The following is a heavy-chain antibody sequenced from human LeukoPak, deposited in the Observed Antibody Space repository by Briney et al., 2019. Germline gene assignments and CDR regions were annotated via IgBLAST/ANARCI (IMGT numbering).Heavy chain of an antibody. CDR1: GYTFSSYS. CDR2: ISSSSSTI. D-gene: IGHD2-15*01. J-gene: IGHJ4*02. CDR3: ARGDCSGGSCYLSLTTIDY. Sequence: PGESLRLSCAASGYTFSSYSMNWVRQAPGKGLEWLSYISSSSSTIYYADSVKGRFTISRDNAKNSLCLQMNSLRAEDTAVYYCARGDCSGGSCYLSLTTIDYWGQGTLVTVSS. V-gene: IGHV3-48*01.